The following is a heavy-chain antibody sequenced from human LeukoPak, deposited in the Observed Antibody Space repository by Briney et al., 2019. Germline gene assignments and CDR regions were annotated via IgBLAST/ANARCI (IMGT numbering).Heavy chain of an antibody. CDR1: GYTFTSYY. J-gene: IGHJ3*02. CDR3: AKENDILDAFDI. Sequence: ASVKVSCKASGYTFTSYYMHWVRQAPGQGLEWMGIINPSGGSTSYAQKFQGRVTMTRDTSTSTVYMELSSLRSEDTALYYCAKENDILDAFDIWGQGTMVTVSS. V-gene: IGHV1-46*01. CDR2: INPSGGST. D-gene: IGHD3-9*01.